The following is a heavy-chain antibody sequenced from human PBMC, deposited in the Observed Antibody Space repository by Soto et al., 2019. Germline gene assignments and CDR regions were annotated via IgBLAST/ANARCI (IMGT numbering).Heavy chain of an antibody. J-gene: IGHJ4*02. Sequence: SETVSLTCAVYGGSFSGYYWSWIRQPPGKRLEWIGEINHSGSTNYNPSLKSRVTISVDTSKNQFSLKLSSVTAEDTAVYYCAIIKWLRSTHFDYSCQAPLVTVSS. V-gene: IGHV4-34*01. CDR1: GGSFSGYY. CDR3: AIIKWLRSTHFDY. D-gene: IGHD5-12*01. CDR2: INHSGST.